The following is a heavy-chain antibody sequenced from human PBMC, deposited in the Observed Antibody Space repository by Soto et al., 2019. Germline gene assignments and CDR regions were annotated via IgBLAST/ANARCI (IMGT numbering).Heavy chain of an antibody. V-gene: IGHV1-3*01. CDR2: INAGNGNT. D-gene: IGHD2-2*01. CDR1: GYTFTGYY. CDR3: ARDVVVPAADGIRFDY. J-gene: IGHJ4*02. Sequence: ASVKVSCKASGYTFTGYYMHWVRQAPGQGLEWMGWINAGNGNTKYSQKFQGRVTITRDTSASTAYMELSSLRSEDTAVYYCARDVVVPAADGIRFDYWGQGTLVTVSS.